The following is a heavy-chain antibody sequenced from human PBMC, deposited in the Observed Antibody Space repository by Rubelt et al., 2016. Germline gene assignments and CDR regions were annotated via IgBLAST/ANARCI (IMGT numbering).Heavy chain of an antibody. J-gene: IGHJ5*02. V-gene: IGHV4-39*07. CDR2: IYYSGST. CDR1: GGSISSGGYY. CDR3: ARALPRYCSGGSCYGGRYNWFDP. D-gene: IGHD2-15*01. Sequence: ASQTLSLTCTVSGGSISSGGYYWSWIRQPPGKGLEWIGSIYYSGSTYYNPSLKSRVTISVDTSKNQFSLKLSSVTAADTAVYYCARALPRYCSGGSCYGGRYNWFDPWGQGTLVTVSS.